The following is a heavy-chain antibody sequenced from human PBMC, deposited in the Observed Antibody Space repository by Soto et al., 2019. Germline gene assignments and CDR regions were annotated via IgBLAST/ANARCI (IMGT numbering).Heavy chain of an antibody. Sequence: SETLSLTCTFSGGYISSGGYYWRWLQPPPGKGLEWIGYIYYSGSTNYNPSLKSRVTISVDTSKNQFSLKLSSVTAADTAVYYCARDRSDYGGNYLDYWGQGTLVPVS. D-gene: IGHD4-17*01. CDR3: ARDRSDYGGNYLDY. CDR1: GGYISSGGYY. V-gene: IGHV4-61*08. J-gene: IGHJ4*02. CDR2: IYYSGST.